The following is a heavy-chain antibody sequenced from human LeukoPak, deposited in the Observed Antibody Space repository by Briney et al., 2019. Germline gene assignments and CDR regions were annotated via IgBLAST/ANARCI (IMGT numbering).Heavy chain of an antibody. J-gene: IGHJ4*02. Sequence: PSETLSLTCTVSGGSISSYYWSWIRQPPGKGLERIGYIYTSGSTNYNPSLKSRVTISVDTSKNQFSLKLSSVTAADTAVYYCATLSRDGYNFDFDYWGQGTLVTVSS. CDR1: GGSISSYY. CDR2: IYTSGST. D-gene: IGHD5-24*01. V-gene: IGHV4-4*09. CDR3: ATLSRDGYNFDFDY.